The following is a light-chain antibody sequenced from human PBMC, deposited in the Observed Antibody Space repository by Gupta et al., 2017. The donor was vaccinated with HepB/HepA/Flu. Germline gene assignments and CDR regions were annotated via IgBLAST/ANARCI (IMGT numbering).Light chain of an antibody. J-gene: IGLJ3*02. CDR2: RNN. CDR3: SAWDINLSGWV. Sequence: QAGLTQPPSVSKALGQTANLTCRGNTNNVANQGAAWLQQHQGHPPRLLSDRNNNRPSGISERFSASRSGNAAFLTITGLQPDDEADYYCSAWDINLSGWVFGGGTRVTVL. CDR1: TNNVANQG. V-gene: IGLV10-54*04.